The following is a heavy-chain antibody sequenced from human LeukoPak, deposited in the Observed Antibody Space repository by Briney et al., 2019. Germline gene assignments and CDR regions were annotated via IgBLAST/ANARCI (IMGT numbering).Heavy chain of an antibody. CDR1: GFTFSTYA. CDR2: IKQDGSEK. J-gene: IGHJ2*01. V-gene: IGHV3-7*05. Sequence: PGGSLRLSCAASGFTFSTYAMSWVRRAPGKGLEWVANIKQDGSEKYYVDSVKGRFTISRDNAKNSLYLQMYSLRAEDTAVYYCAKNRDRGVPTYYYDSSGSSHFDLWGRGTLVTVSS. CDR3: AKNRDRGVPTYYYDSSGSSHFDL. D-gene: IGHD3-22*01.